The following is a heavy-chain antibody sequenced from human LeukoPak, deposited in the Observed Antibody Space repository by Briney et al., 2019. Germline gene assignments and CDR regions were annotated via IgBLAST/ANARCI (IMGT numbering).Heavy chain of an antibody. CDR3: ARVVGREVDY. Sequence: SETLSLTCAVYGGSFSGYYWSWIRQPPGKGLEWIGEINHSGSTNYNPSLKSRVTISVDTSKNQFSLKLSSVTAADTAVYYCARVVGREVDYWGQGTLVTVSS. V-gene: IGHV4-34*01. J-gene: IGHJ4*02. CDR2: INHSGST. CDR1: GGSFSGYY. D-gene: IGHD1-26*01.